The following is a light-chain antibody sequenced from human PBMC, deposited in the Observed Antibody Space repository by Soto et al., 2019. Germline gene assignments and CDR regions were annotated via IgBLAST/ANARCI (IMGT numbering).Light chain of an antibody. CDR2: DTF. Sequence: QSVLTQPPSVSGAPGQTVTISCSGSSSNIGAGYDVHWYQQLLGTVPKLVIYDTFNRPSGVPDRFSGSKSGTSASLAITGLQAEDEADYYCQAYDNSLGVFVLFGGGTKVTVL. CDR1: SSNIGAGYD. V-gene: IGLV1-40*01. CDR3: QAYDNSLGVFVL. J-gene: IGLJ3*02.